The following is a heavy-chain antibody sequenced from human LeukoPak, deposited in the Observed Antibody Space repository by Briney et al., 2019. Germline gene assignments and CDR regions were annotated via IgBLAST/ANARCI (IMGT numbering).Heavy chain of an antibody. D-gene: IGHD3-22*01. CDR1: GGSISSSHNY. V-gene: IGHV4-31*03. J-gene: IGHJ5*02. CDR3: AGGSDSSKTGS. Sequence: SETLSLTCTVSGGSISSSHNYWNWIRQHPGKGLEWISYILDSGSTYYNPSLRSRVIISSDTSKNQFYLNLSSVTAADTAVYYCAGGSDSSKTGSWGQGTLVTVSS. CDR2: ILDSGST.